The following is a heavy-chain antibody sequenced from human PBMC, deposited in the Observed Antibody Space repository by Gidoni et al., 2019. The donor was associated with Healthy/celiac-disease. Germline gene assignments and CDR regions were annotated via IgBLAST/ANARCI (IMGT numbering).Heavy chain of an antibody. CDR3: VKDASRVVTPFGVGYFDL. J-gene: IGHJ2*01. CDR1: GFTFSSYA. Sequence: EVQLLESGGGLVQPGGSLRLSCSASGFTFSSYAMHWVRQAPGKGLEYVSAISSNGGSTYYADSVKGRFTISRDNSKNTLYLQMSSLRAEDTAVYYCVKDASRVVTPFGVGYFDLWGRGTLVTVSS. CDR2: ISSNGGST. D-gene: IGHD3-16*01. V-gene: IGHV3-64D*06.